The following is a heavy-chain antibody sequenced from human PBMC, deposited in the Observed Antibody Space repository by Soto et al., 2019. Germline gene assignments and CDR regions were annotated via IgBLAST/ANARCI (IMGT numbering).Heavy chain of an antibody. CDR3: ARATSDGTLVDFYYYGMDV. D-gene: IGHD1-1*01. V-gene: IGHV1-8*01. Sequence: GASVKVSCKASGYTFTNYDINWVRQAPGQGLEWMGWMNPDSGNTGYTQSFQGRVTMARSTSKTTAYMELSGLRSEDTAVYYCARATSDGTLVDFYYYGMDVWGQGTTVTVSS. J-gene: IGHJ6*02. CDR2: MNPDSGNT. CDR1: GYTFTNYD.